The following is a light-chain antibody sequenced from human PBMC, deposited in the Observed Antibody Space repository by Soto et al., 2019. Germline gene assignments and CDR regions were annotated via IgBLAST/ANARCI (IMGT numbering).Light chain of an antibody. CDR2: GVS. V-gene: IGKV3-15*01. Sequence: EIVMTQSPATLSVSPGERATLSCRASQSVSSKLAWFQQKPGQAPSLLIYGVSTRATGVPVRFSGSGSGTEFTLTINSLQSEDFGTYYCQQYNSHPWTFGQGTKVEMK. CDR1: QSVSSK. J-gene: IGKJ1*01. CDR3: QQYNSHPWT.